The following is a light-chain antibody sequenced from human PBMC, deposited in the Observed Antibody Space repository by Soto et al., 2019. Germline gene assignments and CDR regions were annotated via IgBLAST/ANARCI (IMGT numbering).Light chain of an antibody. V-gene: IGKV1-39*01. CDR1: QSISSY. Sequence: DIQMTQSPSSLSASVGDRVTITCRASQSISSYLNWYQQKPGTAPKLLIYVASSLQSGVPSRFSGSGSGTDFTLTISSLQPEDFATYYCQQSYSTPITFGQGTRLEI. CDR3: QQSYSTPIT. J-gene: IGKJ5*01. CDR2: VAS.